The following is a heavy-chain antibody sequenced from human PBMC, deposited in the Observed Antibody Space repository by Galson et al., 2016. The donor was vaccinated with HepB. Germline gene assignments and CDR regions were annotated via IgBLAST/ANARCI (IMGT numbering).Heavy chain of an antibody. D-gene: IGHD3-16*02. CDR1: GGSISTYY. V-gene: IGHV4-59*01. Sequence: ETLSLTCTVSGGSISTYYWSWIRQAPGKGLEYIGYIHYSGSTNYNPSLKSRATISVDTSKNQFSLKLSSVTAADTAVYYCATYSYVHNFFDYWSQGTLVTVSS. CDR2: IHYSGST. CDR3: ATYSYVHNFFDY. J-gene: IGHJ4*02.